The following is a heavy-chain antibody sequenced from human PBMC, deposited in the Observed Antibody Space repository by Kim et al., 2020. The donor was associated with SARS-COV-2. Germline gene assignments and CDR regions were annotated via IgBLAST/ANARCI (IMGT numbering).Heavy chain of an antibody. J-gene: IGHJ6*02. D-gene: IGHD6-13*01. Sequence: NPSLKSRVTISVDKSKNQFALKMSSVTAADTAVYYCARLAAAGTLNGMDVWGQGTTVTVSS. V-gene: IGHV4-4*02. CDR3: ARLAAAGTLNGMDV.